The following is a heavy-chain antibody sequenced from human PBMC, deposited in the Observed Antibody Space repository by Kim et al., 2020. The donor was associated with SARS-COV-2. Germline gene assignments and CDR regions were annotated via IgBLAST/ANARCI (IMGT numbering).Heavy chain of an antibody. J-gene: IGHJ4*02. D-gene: IGHD1-1*01. Sequence: TYYPGSVKGRFTTSRENAKNSLYLQMNSLRAGDTAVYYCARAGATQDFDYWGQGTLVTVSS. CDR2: T. CDR3: ARAGATQDFDY. V-gene: IGHV3-13*01.